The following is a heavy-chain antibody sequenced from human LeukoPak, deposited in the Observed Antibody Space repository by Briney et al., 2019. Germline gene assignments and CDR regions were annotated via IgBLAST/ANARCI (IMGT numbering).Heavy chain of an antibody. Sequence: GGSLRLSCAASGFTFSDYYMSWIRQAPGKGLEWVSYISSSGSTIYYADSVKGRFTISRDNAKNSLYLQMNSLRAEDTAVYYCARRLSSIAASAANDYWGQGTLVTVSS. D-gene: IGHD6-13*01. CDR1: GFTFSDYY. V-gene: IGHV3-11*01. J-gene: IGHJ4*02. CDR2: ISSSGSTI. CDR3: ARRLSSIAASAANDY.